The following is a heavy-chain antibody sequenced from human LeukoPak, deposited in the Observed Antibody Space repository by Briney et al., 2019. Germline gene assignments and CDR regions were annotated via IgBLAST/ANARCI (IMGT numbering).Heavy chain of an antibody. CDR1: GGSISSGSYY. CDR3: AREVTMVRGVILPTLDY. CDR2: IYTSGST. V-gene: IGHV4-61*02. D-gene: IGHD3-10*01. Sequence: PSQTLSLTCTVPGGSISSGSYYWSWIRQPAGKGLEWIGRIYTSGSTNYNPSLKSRVTISVDTSKNQFSLKLSSVTAADTAVYYCAREVTMVRGVILPTLDYWGQGTLVTVSS. J-gene: IGHJ4*02.